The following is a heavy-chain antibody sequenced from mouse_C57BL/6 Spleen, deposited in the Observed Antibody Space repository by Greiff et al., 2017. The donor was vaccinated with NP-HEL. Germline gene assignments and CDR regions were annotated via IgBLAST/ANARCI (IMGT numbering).Heavy chain of an antibody. CDR2: INPNSGTT. Sequence: VQLKQSGPELVKPGASVKISCKASGYSFPDYNMNWVKQSNGKSLEWIGVINPNSGTTSYNQKFKGKATLTVDQSSSTAYMQLNSLTSEDSAVYYCAKYYGSSYRLAYWGQGTLVTVSA. CDR1: GYSFPDYN. D-gene: IGHD1-1*01. V-gene: IGHV1-39*01. CDR3: AKYYGSSYRLAY. J-gene: IGHJ3*01.